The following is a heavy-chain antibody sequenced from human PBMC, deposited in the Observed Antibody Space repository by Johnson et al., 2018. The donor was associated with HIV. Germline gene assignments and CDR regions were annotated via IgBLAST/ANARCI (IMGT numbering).Heavy chain of an antibody. V-gene: IGHV3-30*14. J-gene: IGHJ3*01. CDR2: ISYDGSNK. Sequence: QVQLVESGGGVVQPGRSLRLSCAASGFTFNSSALHWVRQAPGKGLEWVAIISYDGSNKYYADSVKGRFTISRDHSKNTLYLQMNSRRAEDTAVYYCARDAQHFRNYFGSGNGAFDVWGQGTMVTVSS. CDR3: ARDAQHFRNYFGSGNGAFDV. D-gene: IGHD3-10*01. CDR1: GFTFNSSA.